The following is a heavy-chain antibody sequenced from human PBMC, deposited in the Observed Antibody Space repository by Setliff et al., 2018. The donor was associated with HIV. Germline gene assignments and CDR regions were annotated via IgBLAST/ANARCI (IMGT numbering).Heavy chain of an antibody. V-gene: IGHV4-34*01. J-gene: IGHJ4*02. Sequence: SETLSLTCAMYGDSFGDFYWNWIRQAPGKGLEWIVELNDRGHINYNPSLKSRVTISLQTSKNQFSLKLSSVTAADTAVYYGARLSGGMVPNYWGQGTLVTVSS. CDR2: LNDRGHI. CDR1: GDSFGDFY. CDR3: ARLSGGMVPNY. D-gene: IGHD3-10*01.